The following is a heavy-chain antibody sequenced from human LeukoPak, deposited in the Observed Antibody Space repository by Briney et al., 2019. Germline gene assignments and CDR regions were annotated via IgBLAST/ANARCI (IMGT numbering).Heavy chain of an antibody. V-gene: IGHV3-73*01. Sequence: SGGSLRLSCAASGFTFSGSAMHWVRQASGKGLEWVGRIRSKAISYATTYAASVKGRFTISRDDSKNTASLQMNSLKTEDTAVYYCSSRYCSGGSCYFYWGQGTPVTVSS. CDR3: SSRYCSGGSCYFY. CDR1: GFTFSGSA. D-gene: IGHD2-15*01. CDR2: IRSKAISYAT. J-gene: IGHJ4*02.